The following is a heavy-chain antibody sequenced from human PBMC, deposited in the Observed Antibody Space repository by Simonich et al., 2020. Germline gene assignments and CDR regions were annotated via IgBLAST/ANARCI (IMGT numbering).Heavy chain of an antibody. D-gene: IGHD4-4*01. J-gene: IGHJ3*02. Sequence: EVQLVESGGVLVQPGGSLRLSCAASGFTFSSYWMLWVRQAPGKGRVWVSRITSEWSSTGYAESGKGRFTISRDNAKNTLYLQMNSLRAEDTAVYYCASDYRNYDAFDIWGQGTMVTVSS. CDR1: GFTFSSYW. CDR3: ASDYRNYDAFDI. V-gene: IGHV3-74*01. CDR2: ITSEWSST.